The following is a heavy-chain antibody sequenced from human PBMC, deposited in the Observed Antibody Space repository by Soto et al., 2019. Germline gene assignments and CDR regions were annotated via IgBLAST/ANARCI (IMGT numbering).Heavy chain of an antibody. CDR1: GGTFSSYT. V-gene: IGHV1-69*02. Sequence: QVQLVQSGAEVKKPGSSVKVSCKASGGTFSSYTISWVRQAPGQGLEWMGRIIPILGIANYAQKFQGRVTITADKSTSTAYMELSSLRSEDTAVYYCARANYGGNSESYYGMDVWGQGTTVTVSS. CDR2: IIPILGIA. D-gene: IGHD4-17*01. CDR3: ARANYGGNSESYYGMDV. J-gene: IGHJ6*02.